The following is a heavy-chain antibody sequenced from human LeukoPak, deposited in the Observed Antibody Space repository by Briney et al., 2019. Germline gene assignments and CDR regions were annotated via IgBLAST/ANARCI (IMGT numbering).Heavy chain of an antibody. Sequence: PSETLSLTCAVYGGSFSGYYWTWIRQPPGKGLEWIGEIIDTGSTKYNSSLKSRVTISVDTSKNQFSLSLDSVTAADTAVYYCAKYCSGGSCYSEDYWGQGTLVTVSS. CDR2: IIDTGST. CDR1: GGSFSGYY. D-gene: IGHD2-15*01. V-gene: IGHV4-34*12. CDR3: AKYCSGGSCYSEDY. J-gene: IGHJ4*02.